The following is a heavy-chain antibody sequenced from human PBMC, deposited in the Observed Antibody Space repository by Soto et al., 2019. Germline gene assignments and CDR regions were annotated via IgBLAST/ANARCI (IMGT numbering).Heavy chain of an antibody. D-gene: IGHD1-1*01. CDR2: ISAHNGNT. V-gene: IGHV1-18*01. Sequence: ASVKVSCKGSGYDFTTYGITWVRQAPGQGLEWMAWISAHNGNTDYAQKLQGRVTVTRDTSTSTAYMELRSLRSDDTAVYYCARGRYGDYWAQGALVTFSS. CDR3: ARGRYGDY. CDR1: GYDFTTYG. J-gene: IGHJ4*02.